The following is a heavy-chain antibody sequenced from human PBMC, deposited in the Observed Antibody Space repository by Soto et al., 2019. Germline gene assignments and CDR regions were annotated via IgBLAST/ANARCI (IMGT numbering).Heavy chain of an antibody. V-gene: IGHV1-18*01. D-gene: IGHD3-10*01. CDR3: VRDLDGSGSYYTGY. CDR1: GYNFINYG. J-gene: IGHJ4*01. CDR2: IRVHTGNT. Sequence: QVHLVQSGVEVKKPGASVKVSCKASGYNFINYGITWVRQAPGQGLEWMGWIRVHTGNTNYAQNLQGRVTMTTDTSTSKAYMELRSLRSDDTAVYYCVRDLDGSGSYYTGYWGPGTLVTVSS.